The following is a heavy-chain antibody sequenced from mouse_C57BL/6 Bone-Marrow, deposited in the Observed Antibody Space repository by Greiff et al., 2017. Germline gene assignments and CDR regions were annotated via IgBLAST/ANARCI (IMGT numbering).Heavy chain of an antibody. CDR1: GFSLTSYG. CDR3: ARDSPFYYDYDDMDY. V-gene: IGHV2-2*01. D-gene: IGHD2-1*01. J-gene: IGHJ4*01. CDR2: IWSGGST. Sequence: VKLMESGPGLVQPSQSLSITCTASGFSLTSYGVHWVRQSPGKGLEWLGVIWSGGSTDYNAAFISRLSISKDNPKSHVFLKMNSLQADDTAIYYCARDSPFYYDYDDMDYWGQGTSVTVSS.